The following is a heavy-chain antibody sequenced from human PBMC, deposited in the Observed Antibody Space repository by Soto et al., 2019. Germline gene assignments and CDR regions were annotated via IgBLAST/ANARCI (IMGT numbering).Heavy chain of an antibody. J-gene: IGHJ5*02. V-gene: IGHV3-23*01. Sequence: PGGSLRLSCAASGFNFYNYAMTWVRQAPGKGLEWVSGISGDGTRTYYGDSVKGRFTISRDNSKNTVFLQMNSLRAEDTALYYCARVDRALGNLRFDPWGQGTLVTVSS. CDR1: GFNFYNYA. CDR3: ARVDRALGNLRFDP. D-gene: IGHD1-1*01. CDR2: ISGDGTRT.